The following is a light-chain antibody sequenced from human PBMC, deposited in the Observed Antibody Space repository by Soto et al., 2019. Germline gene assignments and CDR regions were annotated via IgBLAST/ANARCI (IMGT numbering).Light chain of an antibody. J-gene: IGKJ1*01. CDR3: QQGYTTRWT. CDR1: QNIGSY. CDR2: ATS. V-gene: IGKV1-39*01. Sequence: DIQMTQSPTSLSASVGDRVTITCRASQNIGSYLNWYQQIPGKAPNLLIYATSILQTGVPSRFSGSGTGTDFTLTINVLQPEDFATYYCQQGYTTRWTFGQGTKVEIK.